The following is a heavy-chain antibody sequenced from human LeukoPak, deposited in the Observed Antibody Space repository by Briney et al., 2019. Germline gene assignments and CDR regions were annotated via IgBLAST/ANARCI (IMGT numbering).Heavy chain of an antibody. D-gene: IGHD4-23*01. CDR3: ARVFRVVTRVDY. CDR2: IYYSGST. J-gene: IGHJ4*02. V-gene: IGHV4-31*03. CDR1: GGSISSGGYY. Sequence: SEALSLTCTVSGGSISSGGYYWSWIRQHPGKGLEWIGYIYYSGSTYYNPSLKSRVTISVDTSKNQFSLKLSSVTAADTAVYYCARVFRVVTRVDYWGQGTLVTVSS.